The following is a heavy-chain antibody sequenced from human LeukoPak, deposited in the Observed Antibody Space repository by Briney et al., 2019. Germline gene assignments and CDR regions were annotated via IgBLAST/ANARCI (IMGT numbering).Heavy chain of an antibody. Sequence: GESLKISCKGSGYSFTTYWIAWVRQMPGKGLEWMGIIYPGDSDTRYSPSFQGQVTISADKSVNTAYLQWSSLKASDTAMYYCGRRDIGGYNACDPVFDYWGQGTLVTVSS. V-gene: IGHV5-51*01. J-gene: IGHJ4*02. D-gene: IGHD5-12*01. CDR1: GYSFTTYW. CDR3: GRRDIGGYNACDPVFDY. CDR2: IYPGDSDT.